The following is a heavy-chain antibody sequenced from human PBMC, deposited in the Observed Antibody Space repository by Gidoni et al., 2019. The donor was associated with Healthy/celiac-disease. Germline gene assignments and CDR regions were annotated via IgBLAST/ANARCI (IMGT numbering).Heavy chain of an antibody. CDR2: TRNKANSYTT. CDR3: ARERAYGGNSIPYYGMDV. J-gene: IGHJ6*02. D-gene: IGHD4-17*01. CDR1: GFTFIDHY. Sequence: EVQLVESGGGLVQPGGSLRLSCAASGFTFIDHYMDWVRQAPGKGLEWVGRTRNKANSYTTEYAASVKGRFTISRDDSKNSLYLQMNSLKTEDTAVYYCARERAYGGNSIPYYGMDVWGQGTTVTVSS. V-gene: IGHV3-72*01.